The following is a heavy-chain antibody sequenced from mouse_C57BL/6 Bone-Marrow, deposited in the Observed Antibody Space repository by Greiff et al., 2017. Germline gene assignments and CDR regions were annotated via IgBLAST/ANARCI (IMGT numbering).Heavy chain of an antibody. CDR3: TRYYYGTYFDV. Sequence: EVQLQQSGAELVRPGASVKLSCTASGFNIKDDYMHWVKQRPEQGLEWIGWIDPENGDTEYASKFQGKATITADTSSNTAYLQLSSLTSEDTAVYYCTRYYYGTYFDVWGTGTTVTVSS. CDR1: GFNIKDDY. J-gene: IGHJ1*03. V-gene: IGHV14-4*01. D-gene: IGHD1-1*01. CDR2: IDPENGDT.